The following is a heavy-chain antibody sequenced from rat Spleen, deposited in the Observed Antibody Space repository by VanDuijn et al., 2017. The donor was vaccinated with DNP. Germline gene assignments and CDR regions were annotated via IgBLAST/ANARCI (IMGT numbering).Heavy chain of an antibody. Sequence: VQLQESGPGLVKPSQSLSLTCSVTGYSIISSYRWHWIRKFPGNKLEYIGHISYSGSTNYNPSLKSLLSITRETSKNHFFLHLNSVTTEDTATYYCARWTRYFDYWGQGVMVTVSS. CDR1: GYSIISSY. CDR3: ARWTRYFDY. CDR2: ISYSGST. J-gene: IGHJ2*01. D-gene: IGHD1-7*01. V-gene: IGHV3-1*01.